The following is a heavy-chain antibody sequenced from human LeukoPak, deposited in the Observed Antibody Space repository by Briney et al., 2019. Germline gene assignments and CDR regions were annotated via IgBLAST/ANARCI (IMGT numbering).Heavy chain of an antibody. CDR2: ISSSSRTI. CDR3: ARSSRELGGYAPWELMPPFDY. CDR1: GFAFSSYG. J-gene: IGHJ4*02. V-gene: IGHV3-48*01. Sequence: GGSLRLSCAASGFAFSSYGMSWVRQAPGKGLEWLSYISSSSRTIYYADSVKGRFTISRDNAKNSLNLQMNSLRVEDTAVYYCARSSRELGGYAPWELMPPFDYWGQGTLVTVSS. D-gene: IGHD1-7*01.